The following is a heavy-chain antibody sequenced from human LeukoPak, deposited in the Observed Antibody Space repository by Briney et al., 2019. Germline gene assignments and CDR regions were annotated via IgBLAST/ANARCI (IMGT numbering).Heavy chain of an antibody. J-gene: IGHJ4*02. Sequence: PGGSLRLSCAASGFTFSSYSLTWVRQAPGKGLEWVSSISSSSSYIYYADSVKGRFTISRDNAKNSLSLEMNSLRVEDTAVYYCARGGAARPDFWGQGTLVTVSS. CDR3: ARGGAARPDF. CDR1: GFTFSSYS. D-gene: IGHD6-6*01. V-gene: IGHV3-21*01. CDR2: ISSSSSYI.